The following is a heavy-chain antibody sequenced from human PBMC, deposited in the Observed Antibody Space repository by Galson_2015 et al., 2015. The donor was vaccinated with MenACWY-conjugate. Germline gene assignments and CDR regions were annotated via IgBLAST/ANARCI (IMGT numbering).Heavy chain of an antibody. CDR3: AREFSY. J-gene: IGHJ4*02. CDR1: GGSTSSSGYY. Sequence: ETLSLTCTVSGGSTSSSGYYWTWIRRPPGKGLEWIGLIYDSGTTKYNPSLKGRVTISLDTSKNQVSLKLSSVTAADTAVYYCAREFSYWGQGTLVTVSS. V-gene: IGHV4-61*08. D-gene: IGHD2/OR15-2a*01. CDR2: IYDSGTT.